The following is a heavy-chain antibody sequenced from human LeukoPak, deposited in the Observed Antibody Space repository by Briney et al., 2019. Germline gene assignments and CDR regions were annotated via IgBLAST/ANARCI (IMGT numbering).Heavy chain of an antibody. CDR3: GRHEAGYGGSDDY. J-gene: IGHJ4*02. CDR2: IYHRGTT. D-gene: IGHD4-23*01. V-gene: IGHV4-38-2*01. Sequence: SETLSLTCAVSGYSITSGYYWGWIRPPPGKGLEWVGSIYHRGTTYYNPSLKTRVTISIDTSKNQFSLNANSVTAADTAVYYCGRHEAGYGGSDDYWGQGTLVTVSS. CDR1: GYSITSGYY.